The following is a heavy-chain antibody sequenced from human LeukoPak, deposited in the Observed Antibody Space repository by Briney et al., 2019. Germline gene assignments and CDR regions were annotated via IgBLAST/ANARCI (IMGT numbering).Heavy chain of an antibody. CDR3: AARYCSGGSCYSGY. CDR2: ISGSGGST. V-gene: IGHV3-23*01. CDR1: GFTFSSYA. D-gene: IGHD2-15*01. J-gene: IGHJ4*02. Sequence: QPGGSLRLSCAASGFTFSSYAMSWVRQAPGKGLEWVSAISGSGGSTYYADSVKGRFTISRDNSKNTLYLQMNSLRAEDTAVYYCAARYCSGGSCYSGYWGQGTLVTVSS.